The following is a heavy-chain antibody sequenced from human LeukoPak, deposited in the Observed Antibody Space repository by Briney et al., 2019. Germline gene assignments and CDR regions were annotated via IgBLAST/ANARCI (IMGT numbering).Heavy chain of an antibody. CDR3: ARPGKSIHCSSTSCYFDY. V-gene: IGHV5-51*01. CDR1: GYSFTSYW. D-gene: IGHD2-2*01. Sequence: PGESLKISCKGSGYSFTSYWIGWVRQMPGKGLEWMGIIYPGDSDTRYSPSFQGQVTISADKSISTAYLQWSSLKASDTAMYYCARPGKSIHCSSTSCYFDYWGQGTLVTVSS. CDR2: IYPGDSDT. J-gene: IGHJ4*02.